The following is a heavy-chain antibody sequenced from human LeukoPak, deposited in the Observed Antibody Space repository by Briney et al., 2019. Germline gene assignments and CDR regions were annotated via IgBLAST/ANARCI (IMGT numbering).Heavy chain of an antibody. CDR2: ISGSGGST. CDR3: AKSPSSYSGYQGY. D-gene: IGHD5-12*01. J-gene: IGHJ4*02. CDR1: GFTFSSYA. V-gene: IGHV3-23*01. Sequence: PGGSLRLSCAASGFTFSSYAMSWVRQAPGKGLEWVSAISGSGGSTYYADSVKGRFTISRDNSKNTLYLQMNSLRAEDPAVYYCAKSPSSYSGYQGYWGQGTLVTVSS.